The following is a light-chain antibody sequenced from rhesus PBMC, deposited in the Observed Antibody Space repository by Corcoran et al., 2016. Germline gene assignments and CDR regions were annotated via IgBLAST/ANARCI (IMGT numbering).Light chain of an antibody. CDR1: QGISNH. CDR3: QQHNSYPWT. CDR2: SAS. Sequence: DIQMTQSPSSLSASVGDTVTITCRASQGISNHLAWYQQKPGKAPKPLIYSASNLESGAPSRFSGSGSGTDFTLTISSLQPEDFATYYCQQHNSYPWTFGQGTKVEIK. V-gene: IGKV1S14*01. J-gene: IGKJ1*01.